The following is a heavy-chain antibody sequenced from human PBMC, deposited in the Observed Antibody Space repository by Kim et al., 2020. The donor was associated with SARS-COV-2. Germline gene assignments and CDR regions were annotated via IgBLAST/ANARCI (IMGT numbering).Heavy chain of an antibody. Sequence: ADSVKGRFPISRDDSKNMLYLQMNSLRAEDTAVYYCVRDGGSYPHNWFDPWGQGTLVTVAS. V-gene: IGHV3-30*07. CDR3: VRDGGSYPHNWFDP. J-gene: IGHJ5*02. D-gene: IGHD1-26*01.